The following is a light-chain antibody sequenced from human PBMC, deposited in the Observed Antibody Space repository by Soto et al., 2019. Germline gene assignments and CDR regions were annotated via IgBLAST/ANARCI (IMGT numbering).Light chain of an antibody. V-gene: IGLV1-40*01. CDR1: SSNIGAGYD. J-gene: IGLJ1*01. Sequence: QSVLTQPPSVSGAPGQRVTISCTGSSSNIGAGYDVNWYQQLPGTAPKLLIFGDSNRPSGVPDRFSGSKSGISASLAITGLQAADEADYYCQSSDSRLSGSDVFGTGTKVTVL. CDR2: GDS. CDR3: QSSDSRLSGSDV.